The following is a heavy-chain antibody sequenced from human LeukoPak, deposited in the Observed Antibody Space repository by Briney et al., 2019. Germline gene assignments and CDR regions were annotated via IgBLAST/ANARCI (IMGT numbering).Heavy chain of an antibody. CDR3: ARGRSSSSSGWFDP. CDR1: GGSFSGYY. J-gene: IGHJ5*02. D-gene: IGHD6-6*01. Sequence: PSETLSLTCAVYGGSFSGYYWSWIRQPPGKGLEWIGEINHSGSTNYSPSLKSRVTISVDTSKNQFSLKLSSVTAADTAVYYCARGRSSSSSGWFDPWGQGTLVTVSS. CDR2: INHSGST. V-gene: IGHV4-34*01.